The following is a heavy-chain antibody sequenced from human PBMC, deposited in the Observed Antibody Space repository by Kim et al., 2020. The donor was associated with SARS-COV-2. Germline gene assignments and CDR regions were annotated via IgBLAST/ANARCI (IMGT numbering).Heavy chain of an antibody. V-gene: IGHV4-61*01. D-gene: IGHD2-21*02. Sequence: SETLSLTCTVSGGSVSSGSYYWSWIRQPPGKGLEWIGYIYYSGSTNYNPSLKSRVTISVDTSKNQFSLKLSSVTAADTAVYYCARINTYCGGDCYSWWFDPWGQGTLGTVSS. CDR3: ARINTYCGGDCYSWWFDP. J-gene: IGHJ5*02. CDR1: GGSVSSGSYY. CDR2: IYYSGST.